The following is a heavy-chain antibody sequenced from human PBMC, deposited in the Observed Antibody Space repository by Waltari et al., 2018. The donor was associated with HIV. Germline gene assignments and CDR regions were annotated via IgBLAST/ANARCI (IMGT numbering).Heavy chain of an antibody. CDR2: IYSGGST. CDR3: ARAGRTGTTPFDY. V-gene: IGHV3-53*01. Sequence: EVQLVESGGGLIQPGGSLRLSCAASGFTVSSNYMSWVRQAPGKGLEWVSVIYSGGSTYYADSVKGRFTISRDNSKNTLYLQMNSLRAEDTAVYYCARAGRTGTTPFDYWGQGTLVTVSS. J-gene: IGHJ4*02. D-gene: IGHD1-7*01. CDR1: GFTVSSNY.